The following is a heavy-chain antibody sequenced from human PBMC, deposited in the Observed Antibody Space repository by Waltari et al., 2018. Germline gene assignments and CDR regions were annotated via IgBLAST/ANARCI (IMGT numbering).Heavy chain of an antibody. CDR3: AKVSGSIRDRRGSPPGDY. Sequence: QVHLVESGGGVVQPGRSLRRSCAASGFTFSSYGMHWVRQAPGKGLEWVALISYDGSNKYYADSVKGRFTISRDNSKNTVYLQMSSLRAEDTAVYYCAKVSGSIRDRRGSPPGDYWGQGTLVTVSS. D-gene: IGHD3-10*01. CDR2: ISYDGSNK. V-gene: IGHV3-30*18. CDR1: GFTFSSYG. J-gene: IGHJ4*02.